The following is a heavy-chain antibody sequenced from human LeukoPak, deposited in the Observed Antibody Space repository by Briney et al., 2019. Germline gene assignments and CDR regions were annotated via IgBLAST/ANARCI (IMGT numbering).Heavy chain of an antibody. CDR2: IYYSGST. V-gene: IGHV4-39*07. CDR1: GGSISSSSYY. D-gene: IGHD3-3*01. J-gene: IGHJ5*02. Sequence: SETLSLTCTVSGGSISSSSYYWGWIRQPPGKGLEWIGSIYYSGSTYYNPSLKSRVTISVDTSKNQFSLKLSSVTAADTAVYYCARVSTQDYWAYYGFWSGPSWFDPWGQGTLVTVSS. CDR3: ARVSTQDYWAYYGFWSGPSWFDP.